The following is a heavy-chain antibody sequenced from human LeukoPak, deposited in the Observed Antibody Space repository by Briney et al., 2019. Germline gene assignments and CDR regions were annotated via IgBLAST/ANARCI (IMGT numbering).Heavy chain of an antibody. D-gene: IGHD3-10*01. CDR1: GFTFSSYW. V-gene: IGHV3-74*01. Sequence: PGVSLRLSCAASGFTFSSYWMNWVRQAPGKGLVWVSRINSGGSGTSYADSVKGRFTISRDNAKNTLYLQMNSLRAEDTAVYYCVRGRSMVQEIDYWGQGTLVTVSS. J-gene: IGHJ4*02. CDR3: VRGRSMVQEIDY. CDR2: INSGGSGT.